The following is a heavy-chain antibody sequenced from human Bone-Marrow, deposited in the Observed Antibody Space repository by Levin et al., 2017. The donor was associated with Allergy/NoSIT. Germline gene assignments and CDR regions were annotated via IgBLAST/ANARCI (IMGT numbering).Heavy chain of an antibody. D-gene: IGHD4-17*01. CDR2: IYNSGST. V-gene: IGHV4-59*08. CDR1: GGSIRSYY. CDR3: ARLRPDYGDSLYFDC. J-gene: IGHJ4*02. Sequence: SQTLSLTCTVSGGSIRSYYWSWIRQPPGKGLEWIGYIYNSGSTTYNPSLKSRVTISVDTSKNQFSLKLTSVTAADTALYYCARLRPDYGDSLYFDCWGQGTLVTVSS.